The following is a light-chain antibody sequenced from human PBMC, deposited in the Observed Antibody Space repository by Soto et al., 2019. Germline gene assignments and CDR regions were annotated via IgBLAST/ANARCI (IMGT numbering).Light chain of an antibody. CDR2: EVN. V-gene: IGLV2-8*01. CDR1: SSDVGGYKY. Sequence: QSALTQPPYASGSPGQSVTISCTGTSSDVGGYKYVSWYQQHPDKAPKLMIFEVNKRPSGVPDRFSGSKSGNTASLTVSGLQAEDEADYYCSSYAGINNLGVFGTGTKLTVL. J-gene: IGLJ1*01. CDR3: SSYAGINNLGV.